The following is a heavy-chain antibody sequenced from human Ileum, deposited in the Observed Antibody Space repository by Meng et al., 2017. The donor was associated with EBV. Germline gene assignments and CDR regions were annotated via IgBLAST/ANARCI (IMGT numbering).Heavy chain of an antibody. D-gene: IGHD3-22*01. J-gene: IGHJ4*02. CDR2: IHHTEST. Sequence: QVQLQEPGQGLVKRSGTLSLTCAVSGGSISGSNWWSWVRQAPGKGLELIGEIHHTESTNYNPSLKSRVTISVDKSKNQFSLKLSSVTAADTAVYYCARESYSDSSGYYSLDYWGQGSLVTVSS. CDR1: GGSISGSNW. V-gene: IGHV4-4*02. CDR3: ARESYSDSSGYYSLDY.